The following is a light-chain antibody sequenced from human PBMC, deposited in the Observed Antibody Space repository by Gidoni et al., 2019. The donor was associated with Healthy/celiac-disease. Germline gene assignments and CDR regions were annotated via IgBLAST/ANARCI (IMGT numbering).Light chain of an antibody. Sequence: EMVLTQSPATLSLSPGERATLSCGASQSVSSSYLAWYQQKPGLAPRLLIYDASSGSGTDFTLTISRLEPEDFAVYYCQQYGSSPITFGQGTRLEIK. V-gene: IGKV3D-20*01. J-gene: IGKJ5*01. CDR2: DAS. CDR3: QQYGSSPIT. CDR1: QSVSSSY.